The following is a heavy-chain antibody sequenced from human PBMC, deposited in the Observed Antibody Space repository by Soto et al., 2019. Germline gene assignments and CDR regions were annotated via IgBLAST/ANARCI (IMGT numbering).Heavy chain of an antibody. V-gene: IGHV1-18*01. CDR3: ARDHVGSWDY. Sequence: ASVKVSSKASGYTFTSYGINWVRHTPGQGLQWMGWISAYNGNTNYAQKLQGRVTMTTDTSTSTAYMELRRLISDDTAVYYCARDHVGSWDYWGQGTLVTVSS. D-gene: IGHD2-15*01. CDR2: ISAYNGNT. CDR1: GYTFTSYG. J-gene: IGHJ4*02.